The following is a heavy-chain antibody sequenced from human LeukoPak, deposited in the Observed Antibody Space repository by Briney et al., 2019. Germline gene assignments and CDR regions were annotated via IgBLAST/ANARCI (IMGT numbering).Heavy chain of an antibody. CDR3: ARDFDATFDY. D-gene: IGHD3-9*01. Sequence: GGSLRLSCAASGFTVSGNCMSWVRQAPGKGLEWVSVIYTAGSTYSTDSVKGRFTISRDNPKNTLYLQMNSLRAEDTAVYYCARDFDATFDYWGQGTLVTVSS. J-gene: IGHJ4*02. CDR2: IYTAGST. CDR1: GFTVSGNC. V-gene: IGHV3-53*01.